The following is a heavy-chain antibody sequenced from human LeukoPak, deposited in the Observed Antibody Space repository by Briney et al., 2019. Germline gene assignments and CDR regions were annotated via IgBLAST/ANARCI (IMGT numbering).Heavy chain of an antibody. Sequence: SETLSLTCTVSGGSISNYYWSWIRQPPGKGLEWIGYINYGGSTTYNPSLKSRVTISVDTSKNQFSLKLTSATAADTAVYCCARQAAANSIDYWGQGTVVTVSS. CDR1: GGSISNYY. CDR2: INYGGST. CDR3: ARQAAANSIDY. J-gene: IGHJ4*02. V-gene: IGHV4-59*08. D-gene: IGHD2-2*01.